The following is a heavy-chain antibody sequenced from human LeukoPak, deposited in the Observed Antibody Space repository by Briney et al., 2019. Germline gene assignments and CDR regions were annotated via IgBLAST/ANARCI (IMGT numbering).Heavy chain of an antibody. J-gene: IGHJ4*02. V-gene: IGHV5-51*01. Sequence: GESLKISFKGSGYRFTTYSIGWARQLPGKGLEWMRIIYPVDSDTRYSPSFQGQVSISADKSISTAYLQWSSLQASDTAMYYCARAHMVRGVITNDYWGQGTLVTVSS. D-gene: IGHD3-10*01. CDR2: IYPVDSDT. CDR3: ARAHMVRGVITNDY. CDR1: GYRFTTYS.